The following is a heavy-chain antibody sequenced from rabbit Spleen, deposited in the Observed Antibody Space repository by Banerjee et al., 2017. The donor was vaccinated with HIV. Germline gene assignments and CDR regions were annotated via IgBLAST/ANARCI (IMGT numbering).Heavy chain of an antibody. CDR1: GFSFSSSYW. CDR3: ARGSATMTMVITGYYLYL. Sequence: QEQLEESGGDLVKPEGSLTLTCTASGFSFSSSYWISWVRQAPGKGLEWIGCIGSGATGNTYYASWAKGRFTISKTSSTTLTLQMTSLTAADTATYFCARGSATMTMVITGYYLYLWGQGTLVTVS. V-gene: IGHV1S45*01. J-gene: IGHJ4*01. CDR2: IGSGATGNT. D-gene: IGHD2-1*01.